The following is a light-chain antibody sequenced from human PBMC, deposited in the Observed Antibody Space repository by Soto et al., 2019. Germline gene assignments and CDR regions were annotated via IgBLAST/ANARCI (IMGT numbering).Light chain of an antibody. CDR1: QTITSD. CDR3: QQTYSTPGWT. CDR2: AAS. Sequence: DIQMTQSPSSLSASVGDRVTITCRASQTITSDLNWYQQRPGKAPKLLIYAASNLQSGVPSRFSGSGSGTDFTFIISRLQPEDSATYYCQQTYSTPGWTFGQGTKVDIK. J-gene: IGKJ1*01. V-gene: IGKV1-39*01.